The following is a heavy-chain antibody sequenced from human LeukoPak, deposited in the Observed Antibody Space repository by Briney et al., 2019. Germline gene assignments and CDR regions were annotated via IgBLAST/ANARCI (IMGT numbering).Heavy chain of an antibody. CDR3: KASGLNTANSSRVGEFYYYYMDV. Sequence: GGYLRLSCVASGLKFDNYGMRWDRPAPGKGLEWVSAINWKGDNTRYAGSLKGRFTISRDNAKNALYLEMNSLRAEDAALYYCKASGLNTANSSRVGEFYYYYMDVWGKGTTVTVS. J-gene: IGHJ6*03. CDR1: GLKFDNYG. V-gene: IGHV3-20*04. CDR2: INWKGDNT. D-gene: IGHD2/OR15-2a*01.